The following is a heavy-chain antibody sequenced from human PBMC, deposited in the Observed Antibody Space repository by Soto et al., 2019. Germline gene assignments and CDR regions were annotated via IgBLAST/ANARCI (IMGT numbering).Heavy chain of an antibody. CDR1: GYTLTELS. Sequence: GASVKVSCKVSGYTLTELSMHWVRQAPGKGLERMGGFDPEDGETIYAQKFQGRVTMTEDTSTYTAYMELSSLRSEDTAVYYCATGAGYCSGCSCYGSYYYMDVWGKGTTVTVSS. V-gene: IGHV1-24*01. J-gene: IGHJ6*03. CDR2: FDPEDGET. CDR3: ATGAGYCSGCSCYGSYYYMDV. D-gene: IGHD2-15*01.